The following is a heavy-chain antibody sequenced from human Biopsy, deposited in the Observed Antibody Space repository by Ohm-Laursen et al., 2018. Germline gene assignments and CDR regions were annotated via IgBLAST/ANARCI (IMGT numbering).Heavy chain of an antibody. D-gene: IGHD1-26*01. V-gene: IGHV1-46*01. Sequence: ESSVKVSCKASGYSFTSYYMHWVRQAPGQGLEWMGMINPSGSTTSYPQIFQGRVTMTRDTSKSTVYMELSSLRSADTAVYYCAIEGGTYSKPFDYWGQGSQVIVSS. CDR3: AIEGGTYSKPFDY. J-gene: IGHJ4*02. CDR2: INPSGSTT. CDR1: GYSFTSYY.